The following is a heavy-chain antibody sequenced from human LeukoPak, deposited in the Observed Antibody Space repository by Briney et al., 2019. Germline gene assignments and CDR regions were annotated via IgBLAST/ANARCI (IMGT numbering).Heavy chain of an antibody. V-gene: IGHV1-8*03. CDR3: AREVHYIWSVYQNWFDP. CDR1: GYTFTSYD. J-gene: IGHJ5*02. Sequence: ASVEVSCKASGYTFTSYDINWVRQATGQGLEWMGLMNPNSGNTGYAQKFQGRVTITRNTSISTAYMELSSLRSEDTAVYYCAREVHYIWSVYQNWFDPQGEGTQV. CDR2: MNPNSGNT. D-gene: IGHD3-3*01.